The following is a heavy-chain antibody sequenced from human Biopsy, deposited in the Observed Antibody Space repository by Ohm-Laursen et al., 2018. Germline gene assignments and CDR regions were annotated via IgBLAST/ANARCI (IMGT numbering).Heavy chain of an antibody. CDR1: GGSISSYY. CDR2: IYYSGTT. CDR3: ARGSNEYGGLYFPH. J-gene: IGHJ1*01. D-gene: IGHD4-23*01. V-gene: IGHV4-59*01. Sequence: SETLSLTCTVSGGSISSYYWNWIRQPPGKGLEWIGYIYYSGTTDYSPSLKSRVTISIDKSKNQFFLKLSSVAAADTAVYYCARGSNEYGGLYFPHWGQGTLVTVSS.